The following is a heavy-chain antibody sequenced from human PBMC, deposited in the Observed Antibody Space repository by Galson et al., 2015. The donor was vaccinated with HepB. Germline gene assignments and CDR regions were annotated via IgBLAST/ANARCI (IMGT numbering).Heavy chain of an antibody. Sequence: SLRLSCAASGLTFDDYGMSWVRQAPGKGLEWVSGINWNGGSTGYADSVKGRFTISRDNAKNSLYLQMNSLRAEDTALYYCARVKQQLEAFDIWGQGTMVTVSS. CDR2: INWNGGST. J-gene: IGHJ3*02. CDR1: GLTFDDYG. V-gene: IGHV3-20*04. CDR3: ARVKQQLEAFDI. D-gene: IGHD6-13*01.